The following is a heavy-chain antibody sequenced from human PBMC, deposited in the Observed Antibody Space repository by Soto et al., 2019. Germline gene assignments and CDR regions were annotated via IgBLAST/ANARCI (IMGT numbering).Heavy chain of an antibody. D-gene: IGHD2-8*01. CDR1: DFSLSGSY. CDR3: ASRGHCSNGQCHPFDS. J-gene: IGHJ4*02. CDR2: ISMSGSYK. V-gene: IGHV3-11*06. Sequence: GGSLRLSCVGSDFSLSGSYMSWVRQAPGKGLEWLSFISMSGSYKTYAASVEGRFTISRDNVKNILYLQMDSLRAEDTAVYYCASRGHCSNGQCHPFDSWGQGTLVTVSS.